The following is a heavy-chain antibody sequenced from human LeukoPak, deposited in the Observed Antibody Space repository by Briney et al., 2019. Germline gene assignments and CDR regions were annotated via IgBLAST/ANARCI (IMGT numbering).Heavy chain of an antibody. J-gene: IGHJ6*03. V-gene: IGHV4-30-2*01. CDR3: ARGYSSSSEYYYYMDV. CDR1: GGSISSGGYY. D-gene: IGHD6-6*01. CDR2: IYHSGST. Sequence: SQTLSLICTVSGGSISSGGYYWSWIRQPPGKGLEWIGYIYHSGSTYYNPSLKSRVTISVDRSKNQFSLKLSSVTAADTAVYYCARGYSSSSEYYYYMDVWGKGTTVTVSS.